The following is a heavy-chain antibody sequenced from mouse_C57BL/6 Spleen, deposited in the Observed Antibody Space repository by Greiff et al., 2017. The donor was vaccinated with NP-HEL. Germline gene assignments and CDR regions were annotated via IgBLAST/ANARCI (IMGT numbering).Heavy chain of an antibody. CDR2: IYPRSGNT. CDR3: ARGRDYYGSSPYWYFDV. Sequence: VQLQQSGAELARPGASVKLSCKASGYTFTSYGISWVKQRTGQGLEWIGEIYPRSGNTYYNEKFKGKATLTADKSSSTAYMELRSLTSEDSAVYFCARGRDYYGSSPYWYFDVWGTGTTVTVSS. J-gene: IGHJ1*03. V-gene: IGHV1-81*01. CDR1: GYTFTSYG. D-gene: IGHD1-1*01.